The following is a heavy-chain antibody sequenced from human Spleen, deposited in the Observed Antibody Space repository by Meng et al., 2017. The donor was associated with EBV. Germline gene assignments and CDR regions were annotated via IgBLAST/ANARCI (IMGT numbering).Heavy chain of an antibody. V-gene: IGHV4-39*01. D-gene: IGHD5-24*01. Sequence: LQLQKTGPGQGKPSENLSITCTVSGGSISSFYYWGWIRQPPGRGLEWIGSVHYSGSTYYSPSLKSRITVSVDTSKNQFSLRLTSVTAADTAIYFCAYNNYSPRFDYWGQGILVTVSS. CDR3: AYNNYSPRFDY. CDR1: GGSISSFYY. CDR2: VHYSGST. J-gene: IGHJ4*02.